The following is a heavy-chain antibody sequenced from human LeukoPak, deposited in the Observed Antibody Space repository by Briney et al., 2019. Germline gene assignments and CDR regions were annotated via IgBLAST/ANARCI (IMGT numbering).Heavy chain of an antibody. CDR2: MSGSGVNT. V-gene: IGHV3-23*01. D-gene: IGHD3-22*01. CDR3: ARNFGGGDRSGPFY. J-gene: IGHJ4*02. CDR1: GFTSSSYG. Sequence: GGSLRLSCAASGFTSSSYGMSWVRQAPGKGLEWVSAMSGSGVNTDYADSVKGRFTISRDNSKNTLYLQMNSLRAEDTAFYYCARNFGGGDRSGPFYWGQGTLVTVSS.